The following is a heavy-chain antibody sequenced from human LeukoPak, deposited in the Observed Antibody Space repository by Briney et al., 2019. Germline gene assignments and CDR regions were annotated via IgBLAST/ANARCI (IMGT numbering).Heavy chain of an antibody. V-gene: IGHV3-48*04. J-gene: IGHJ5*02. Sequence: GGSLRLSCAASGFTFSSYSMSWIRQAPGKGLEWVSYISSSGSTIYYADSVKGRFTISRDNAKNSLYLQMNSLRAEDTAVYYCARDYRSEITIFTFENWFDPWGQGTLVTVSS. D-gene: IGHD3-9*01. CDR3: ARDYRSEITIFTFENWFDP. CDR2: ISSSGSTI. CDR1: GFTFSSYS.